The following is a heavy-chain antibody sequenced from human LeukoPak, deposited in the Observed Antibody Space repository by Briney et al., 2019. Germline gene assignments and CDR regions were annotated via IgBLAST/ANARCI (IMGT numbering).Heavy chain of an antibody. Sequence: PSETLSLTCAVYGGSFSGYYWTWIRQPPGKGLEWIGEVTERGNRNYNPSLRSRVTISGDTAKNQFSLKLSSVTAADTSVFYCARGRGYSSGWGHYFYSIDVWGQGTTVTVSS. CDR1: GGSFSGYY. CDR3: ARGRGYSSGWGHYFYSIDV. V-gene: IGHV4-34*01. CDR2: VTERGNR. J-gene: IGHJ6*03. D-gene: IGHD6-19*01.